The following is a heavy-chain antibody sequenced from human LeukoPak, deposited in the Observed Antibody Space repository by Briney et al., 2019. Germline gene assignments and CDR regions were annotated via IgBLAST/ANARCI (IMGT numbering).Heavy chain of an antibody. CDR1: GFTFSTYW. D-gene: IGHD3-10*01. V-gene: IGHV3-7*03. CDR2: INEDGRAK. CDR3: ASPYYGSADY. J-gene: IGHJ4*02. Sequence: GGSLRLSCVASGFTFSTYWMSGVRQAPGKGLEWVANINEDGRAKYYVDSVMGRFTISRDNAKNSLYLQMNSLRAEDTAVYYCASPYYGSADYWGQGTMVTVSS.